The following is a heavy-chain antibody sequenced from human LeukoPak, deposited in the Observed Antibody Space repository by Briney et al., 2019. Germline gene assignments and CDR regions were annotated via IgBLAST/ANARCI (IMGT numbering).Heavy chain of an antibody. CDR1: GFTFSSYA. CDR3: ATAHSGSYYFPFDY. Sequence: GGSLRLSCAASGFTFSSYAMSWVRQAPGKGLEWGSAISGRGDSTYYADYVKGRFTISRDNSKNTLYLQMNSLRAEDTAGYYCATAHSGSYYFPFDYWGQGTLVTVSS. D-gene: IGHD1-26*01. CDR2: ISGRGDST. V-gene: IGHV3-23*01. J-gene: IGHJ4*02.